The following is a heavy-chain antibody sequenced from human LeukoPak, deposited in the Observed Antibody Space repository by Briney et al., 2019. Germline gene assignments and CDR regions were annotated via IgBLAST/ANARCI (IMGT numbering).Heavy chain of an antibody. CDR1: GFTFSSYA. CDR2: ISYDGSNK. CDR3: ARGGGGLYCSSTSCYPYFDY. Sequence: GGSLRLSCAASGFTFSSYAMHWVRQAPGKGLEWVAVISYDGSNKYYADSEKGRFTISRDNSKNTLYLQTNSLRAEDTAVYYCARGGGGLYCSSTSCYPYFDYWGQGTLVTVSS. D-gene: IGHD2-2*01. J-gene: IGHJ4*02. V-gene: IGHV3-30-3*01.